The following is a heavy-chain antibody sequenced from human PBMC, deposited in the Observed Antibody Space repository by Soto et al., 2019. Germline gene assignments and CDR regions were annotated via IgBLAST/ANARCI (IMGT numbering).Heavy chain of an antibody. J-gene: IGHJ4*02. CDR1: GGSISSYY. CDR2: IYYSGST. V-gene: IGHV4-59*01. CDR3: ARGRHYYDSSGYYY. Sequence: SETLSLTCTVSGGSISSYYWSWIRQPPGKGLEWIGYIYYSGSTNYNPSLKSRVTISVDTSKNQFSLKLSSVTAADTAVYYCARGRHYYDSSGYYYWGQGTLVTVS. D-gene: IGHD3-22*01.